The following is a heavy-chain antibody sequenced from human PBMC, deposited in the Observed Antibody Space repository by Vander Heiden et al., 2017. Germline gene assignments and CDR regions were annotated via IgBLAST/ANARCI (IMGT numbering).Heavy chain of an antibody. D-gene: IGHD2-15*01. CDR2: ISGSGGST. CDR1: GFTFSSYA. Sequence: EVQLLASGGGLVQPGGSLRLSCAASGFTFSSYAMSWVRQAPGKGLEWVSAISGSGGSTYYADSVKGRFTISRDNSKNTLYLQMNSLRAEDTAVYYCAKNLGYCSGGSCYYYGMDVWGQGTTVTVSS. V-gene: IGHV3-23*01. J-gene: IGHJ6*02. CDR3: AKNLGYCSGGSCYYYGMDV.